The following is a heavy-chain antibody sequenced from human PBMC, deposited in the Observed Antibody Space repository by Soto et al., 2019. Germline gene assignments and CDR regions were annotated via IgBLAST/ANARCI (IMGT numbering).Heavy chain of an antibody. Sequence: QVQLQESGPGLVKPSQTLSLTCTVSGGSISSGDYYWSWIRQPPGKGLEWIGYIYYSGSTYYNPSLTSRVTIPVDTSKNQFSLKLSSVTAADTAVYYCARERGPTVTTYYYGMDVWGQGTTVTVSS. CDR2: IYYSGST. CDR3: ARERGPTVTTYYYGMDV. V-gene: IGHV4-30-4*01. J-gene: IGHJ6*02. D-gene: IGHD4-17*01. CDR1: GGSISSGDYY.